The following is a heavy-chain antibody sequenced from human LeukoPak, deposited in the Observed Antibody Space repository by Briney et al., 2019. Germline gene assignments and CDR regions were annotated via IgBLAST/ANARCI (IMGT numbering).Heavy chain of an antibody. CDR1: GFSFSVYE. J-gene: IGHJ4*02. Sequence: GGSLRLSCAASGFSFSVYEMHWVRQAPGKGLEWISDISSSGTTTYYADSVKGRFTISRDNDKNSLYLQMNSLRAEDTAVYYCTTLTVPSYFAFWGQGNLVTVSS. CDR3: TTLTVPSYFAF. V-gene: IGHV3-48*03. CDR2: ISSSGTTT. D-gene: IGHD4-11*01.